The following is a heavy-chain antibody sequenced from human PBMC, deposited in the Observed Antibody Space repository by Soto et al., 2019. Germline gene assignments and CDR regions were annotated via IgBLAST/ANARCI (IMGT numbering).Heavy chain of an antibody. J-gene: IGHJ6*02. CDR2: ISGSGDKT. D-gene: IGHD2-2*01. Sequence: EVQLLESGRGLVQPGGSLRLSCAASGFTFSSYATNWVRQAPGKGLEWVSTISGSGDKTYYADSVKGRFTISRDNSKNTLSLQMNSLRAEDTAVYYCAKSGQSSWANMDVWGQGTTVTVSS. CDR3: AKSGQSSWANMDV. CDR1: GFTFSSYA. V-gene: IGHV3-23*01.